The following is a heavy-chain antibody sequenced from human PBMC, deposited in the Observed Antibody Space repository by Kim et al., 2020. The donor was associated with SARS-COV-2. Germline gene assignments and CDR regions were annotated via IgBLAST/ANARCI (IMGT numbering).Heavy chain of an antibody. Sequence: SETLSLTCAVYGGSFSGYYWSWIRQPPGKGLEWIGEINHSGSTNYNPSLKSRVTISVDTSKNQFSLKLSSVTAADTAVYYCARGDATTSFFDYWGQGTLVTVSS. CDR2: INHSGST. J-gene: IGHJ4*02. CDR1: GGSFSGYY. D-gene: IGHD1-26*01. V-gene: IGHV4-34*01. CDR3: ARGDATTSFFDY.